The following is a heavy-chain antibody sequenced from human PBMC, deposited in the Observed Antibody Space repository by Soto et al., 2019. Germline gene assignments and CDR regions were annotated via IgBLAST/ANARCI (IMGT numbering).Heavy chain of an antibody. Sequence: ASVKVSCKASGYTFTSYDINWVRQATGQGLEWMGWMNPNGGNTGYAQKFQGRVTMTRDTSISTTYMELSSLRSEDTAVYYCARAPTTYYDLWSGNNWFDPWGQGTLVTVSS. CDR1: GYTFTSYD. CDR2: MNPNGGNT. V-gene: IGHV1-8*01. J-gene: IGHJ5*02. D-gene: IGHD3-3*01. CDR3: ARAPTTYYDLWSGNNWFDP.